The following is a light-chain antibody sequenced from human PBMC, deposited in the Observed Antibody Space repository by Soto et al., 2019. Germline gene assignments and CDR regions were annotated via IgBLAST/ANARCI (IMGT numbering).Light chain of an antibody. Sequence: EVTLTQSPATVSLSPGETATLSCGASQTLLRGYLAWYQQRPGLAPRLIIYDVSRRATGIPDRFSGSGSGTEFTLSINRVEPEDSALYSCQTYDWSWTLGQGTKVNIK. CDR1: QTLLRGY. CDR3: QTYDWSWT. V-gene: IGKV3D-20*01. CDR2: DVS. J-gene: IGKJ1*01.